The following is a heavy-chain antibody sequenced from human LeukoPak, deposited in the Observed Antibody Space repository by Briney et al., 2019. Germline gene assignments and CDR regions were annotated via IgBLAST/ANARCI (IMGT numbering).Heavy chain of an antibody. CDR3: ARDPTQYLRYGHFDY. CDR2: INNVASHI. J-gene: IGHJ4*02. CDR1: GFTFSSYA. D-gene: IGHD5/OR15-5a*01. Sequence: GGSLRLSCAASGFTFSSYAMHWVRQAPGMGLEWVSSINNVASHIYYAHSVKGRFTISRDNAKNSLYLQMNSLSDEDTAVYYCARDPTQYLRYGHFDYWGQGTLVTVSS. V-gene: IGHV3-21*01.